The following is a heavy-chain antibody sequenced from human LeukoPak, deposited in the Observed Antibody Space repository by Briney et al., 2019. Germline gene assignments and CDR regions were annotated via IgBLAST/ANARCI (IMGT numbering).Heavy chain of an antibody. V-gene: IGHV3-23*01. CDR3: AKGGGVIAAASTFGKLGP. Sequence: PGGSLRLSRAASGFTFSSYDMSWVRQAPGKGLEWVSAISGSGGSTYYADSVKRRLTISRDNSKNTLYLHMKSLRAEDTDVYYCAKGGGVIAAASTFGKLGPWGQGTLVTVSS. D-gene: IGHD6-13*01. CDR1: GFTFSSYD. CDR2: ISGSGGST. J-gene: IGHJ5*02.